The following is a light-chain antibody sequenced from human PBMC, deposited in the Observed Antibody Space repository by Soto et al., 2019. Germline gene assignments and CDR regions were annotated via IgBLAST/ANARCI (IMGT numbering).Light chain of an antibody. CDR2: GAS. CDR3: QQRNNWVT. V-gene: IGKV3D-11*02. CDR1: QSVSSTY. Sequence: EIVLTQSPATLSLSPGERATLSCRASQSVSSTYVAWYQQKSGQAPRLLIYGASNRATGIPPRFSGSGPGTDFILTISRLEPEDLGVYYCQQRNNWVTFGGGTKVDIK. J-gene: IGKJ4*01.